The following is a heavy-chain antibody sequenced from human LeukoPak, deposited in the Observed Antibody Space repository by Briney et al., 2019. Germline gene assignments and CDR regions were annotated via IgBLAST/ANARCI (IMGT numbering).Heavy chain of an antibody. D-gene: IGHD6-19*01. CDR3: ARDVVAVPGSDNWFDP. CDR2: TYSDGST. J-gene: IGHJ5*02. CDR1: GGSLSGFY. V-gene: IGHV4-59*01. Sequence: KPSETLSLTCTVAGGSLSGFYWSWVRHSPRRGLEWLGLTYSDGSTMYNPSRTSRVTISVDTSKIQISLRLTSVTAADTAIYYCARDVVAVPGSDNWFDPWGQGTLVTVSS.